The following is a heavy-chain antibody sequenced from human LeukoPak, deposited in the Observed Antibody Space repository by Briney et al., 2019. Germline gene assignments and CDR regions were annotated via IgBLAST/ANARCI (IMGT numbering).Heavy chain of an antibody. CDR3: ARDAYSGSYYY. CDR1: VYTFTGYY. CDR2: INPNGGGT. D-gene: IGHD1-26*01. J-gene: IGHJ4*02. Sequence: ASVKVSCKASVYTFTGYYMHWVRQAPGQGLEWMGWINPNGGGTNYAQQFQGRVTMTSDTSISTAYMELSSLRSDDTAVYYCARDAYSGSYYYWGQGTLVTVSS. V-gene: IGHV1-2*02.